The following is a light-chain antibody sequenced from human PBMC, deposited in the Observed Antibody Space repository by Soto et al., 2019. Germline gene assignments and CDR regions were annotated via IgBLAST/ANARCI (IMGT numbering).Light chain of an antibody. J-gene: IGKJ4*01. Sequence: DIQMTQSPSSLSASVGDRVTITCRASQDIDFYVNWYQQKPGEAPKLLIYTTSTLQSGVPSRFSGLGSVTEYTLTINSLQPEDFATYYCQQSYNSPLTFGGGTKVEI. CDR1: QDIDFY. CDR3: QQSYNSPLT. CDR2: TTS. V-gene: IGKV1-39*01.